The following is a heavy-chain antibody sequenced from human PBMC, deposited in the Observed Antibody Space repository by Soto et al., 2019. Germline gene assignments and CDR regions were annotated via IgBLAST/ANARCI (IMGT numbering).Heavy chain of an antibody. CDR3: ASISGIVGATIGAFDI. Sequence: SETLSLTCTVSGGSISSYYWSWIRQPPGKGLEWIGYIYYSGSTNYNPSLKSRVTISVDTSKNQFSLKLSSVTAADTAVYYCASISGIVGATIGAFDIWGQGTMVTVSS. V-gene: IGHV4-59*08. J-gene: IGHJ3*02. CDR2: IYYSGST. CDR1: GGSISSYY. D-gene: IGHD1-26*01.